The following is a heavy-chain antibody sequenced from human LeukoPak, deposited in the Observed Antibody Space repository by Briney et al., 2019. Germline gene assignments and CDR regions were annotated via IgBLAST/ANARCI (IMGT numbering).Heavy chain of an antibody. D-gene: IGHD6-13*01. Sequence: GGSLRLSCATAGFTFRNYAMSWVRQAPGKGLEWVSSISSSSSYIYYADSVKGRLTISRDNAKNSLYLQMNSLRAEDTAVYYCAREGFCSSSCPDYYYYGMDVWGKGTRATVSS. J-gene: IGHJ6*04. V-gene: IGHV3-21*01. CDR2: ISSSSSYI. CDR1: GFTFRNYA. CDR3: AREGFCSSSCPDYYYYGMDV.